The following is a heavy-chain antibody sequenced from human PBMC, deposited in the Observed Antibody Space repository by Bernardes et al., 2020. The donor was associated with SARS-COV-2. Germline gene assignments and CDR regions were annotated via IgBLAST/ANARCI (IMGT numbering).Heavy chain of an antibody. CDR2: ISAYNGNT. CDR3: ARATYDILTGYYGGAGMDV. V-gene: IGHV1-18*01. Sequence: ASVKVSCKASGYTFTNYGISWVRQAPGQGLEWMGWISAYNGNTNYAQKLQGRVTMTTDTSTSTAYMELRSLRSDDTAVYYCARATYDILTGYYGGAGMDVWGQGTTVTVSS. J-gene: IGHJ6*02. CDR1: GYTFTNYG. D-gene: IGHD3-9*01.